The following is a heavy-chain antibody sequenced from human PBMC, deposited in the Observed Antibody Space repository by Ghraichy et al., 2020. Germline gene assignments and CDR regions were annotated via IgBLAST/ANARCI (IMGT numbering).Heavy chain of an antibody. J-gene: IGHJ5*02. CDR2: ISSSGSTI. D-gene: IGHD6-13*01. CDR3: ARVAAAGNQGGFDP. Sequence: GGSLRLSCAASGFTFSSYEMNWVRQAPGKGLEWVSYISSSGSTIYYADSVKGRFTISRDNAKNSLYLQMNSLRAEDTAVYYCARVAAAGNQGGFDPWGQGTLVTVSS. CDR1: GFTFSSYE. V-gene: IGHV3-48*03.